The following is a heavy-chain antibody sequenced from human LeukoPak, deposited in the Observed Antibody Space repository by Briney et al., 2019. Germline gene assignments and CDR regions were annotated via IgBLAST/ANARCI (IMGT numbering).Heavy chain of an antibody. CDR1: GFTFPNAW. D-gene: IGHD6-13*01. CDR2: IKSRTDVGTT. Sequence: GGSLRLSCAASGFTFPNAWMSWLRQAPGKGLEWVGHIKSRTDVGTTDYAAPVKGRFTISRDDSENTLYLQMNSLKTEDTAVYYCATPGRIPEAANWFDPWGQGTLVTVSS. V-gene: IGHV3-15*01. CDR3: ATPGRIPEAANWFDP. J-gene: IGHJ5*02.